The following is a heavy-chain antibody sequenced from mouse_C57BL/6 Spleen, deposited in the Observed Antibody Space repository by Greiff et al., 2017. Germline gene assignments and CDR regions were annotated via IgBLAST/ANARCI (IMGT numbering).Heavy chain of an antibody. CDR2: IDPEDGDT. CDR1: GFNIKDYY. J-gene: IGHJ3*01. D-gene: IGHD2-5*01. CDR3: TKDDYSNYGGFAY. V-gene: IGHV14-1*01. Sequence: VQLQQSGAELVRPGASVKLSCTASGFNIKDYYMHWVKQRPEQGLEWIGRIDPEDGDTEYAPKFQGKAPMTADTSSNTAYLQLSSLTSEDTAVYYCTKDDYSNYGGFAYWGQGTLVTVSA.